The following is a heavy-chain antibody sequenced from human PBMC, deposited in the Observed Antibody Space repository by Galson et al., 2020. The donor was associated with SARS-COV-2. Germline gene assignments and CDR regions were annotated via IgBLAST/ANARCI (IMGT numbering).Heavy chain of an antibody. CDR3: ARGSGRTLDY. D-gene: IGHD3-10*01. Sequence: QLGESLKISCAASGFTFSNYWIIWVRQAPGKGLEWVANMNLDGSDKYYVDSVKGRFTISRDNAKNSLYLQLNSLGVEDTAVYYCARGSGRTLDYRGQGTLVTVSS. CDR1: GFTFSNYW. J-gene: IGHJ4*02. CDR2: MNLDGSDK. V-gene: IGHV3-7*01.